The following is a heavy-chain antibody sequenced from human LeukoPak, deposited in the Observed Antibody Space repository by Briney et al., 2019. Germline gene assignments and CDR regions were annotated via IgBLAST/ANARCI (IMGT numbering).Heavy chain of an antibody. J-gene: IGHJ6*03. V-gene: IGHV1-2*02. CDR2: INPNNGDT. CDR3: ARVMMGLVRENIGQRWFMAV. Sequence: ASVKVSCKAFGYTFTAFYLHWVRQAPGQGLEWMGWINPNNGDTNYARKFQGRVTMTRDTSISTAYMELRRLKSDDTAVYYCARVMMGLVRENIGQRWFMAVWGKGTTVTVSS. CDR1: GYTFTAFY. D-gene: IGHD3-10*01.